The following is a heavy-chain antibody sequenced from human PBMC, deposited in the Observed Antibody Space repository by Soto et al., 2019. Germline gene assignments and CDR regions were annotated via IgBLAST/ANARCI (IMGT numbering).Heavy chain of an antibody. CDR3: AKDCRRLAVSGSAFDS. CDR2: ISGRGGHS. CDR1: GFTFNDYA. V-gene: IGHV3-23*01. Sequence: GGSLRLSCAASGFTFNDYAMAWVRQAPGKGLEWVSSISGRGGHSSYADSVKGRFTISRDSVKNMLSLDMSDLRAEDTAGYYCAKDCRRLAVSGSAFDSWGQGA. D-gene: IGHD6-13*01. J-gene: IGHJ4*02.